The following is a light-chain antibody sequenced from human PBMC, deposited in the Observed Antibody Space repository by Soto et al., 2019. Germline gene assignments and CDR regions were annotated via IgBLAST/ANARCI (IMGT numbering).Light chain of an antibody. CDR2: AAS. CDR1: QGIRND. V-gene: IGKV1-17*01. J-gene: IGKJ2*01. Sequence: DIQMTQSPSSLSASVGDRVTITCRASQGIRNDVGWYQQKPGKAPKRLIYAASSLQSGVTSRFSGSGSGTEFTLTISSLQPEDFATYYCLQHNSYPNTFGQGTKLEIE. CDR3: LQHNSYPNT.